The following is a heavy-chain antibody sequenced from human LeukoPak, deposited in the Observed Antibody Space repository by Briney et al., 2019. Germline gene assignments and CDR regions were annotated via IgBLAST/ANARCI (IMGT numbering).Heavy chain of an antibody. CDR3: AREVPVPCYYDSSPPLEYYGMDV. CDR2: ISYDGSNK. J-gene: IGHJ6*02. V-gene: IGHV3-30*19. Sequence: GGSLRLSCAASGFTFRSYGMHWVRQAPGKGLEWVAVISYDGSNKYYADSVKGRFTISRDNSKNTLYLQMNSLRAEDTAVYYCAREVPVPCYYDSSPPLEYYGMDVWGQGTTVTVSS. D-gene: IGHD3-22*01. CDR1: GFTFRSYG.